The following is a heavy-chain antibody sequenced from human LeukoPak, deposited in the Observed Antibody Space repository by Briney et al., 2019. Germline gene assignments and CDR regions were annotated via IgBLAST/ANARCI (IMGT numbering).Heavy chain of an antibody. D-gene: IGHD6-13*01. V-gene: IGHV3-48*01. Sequence: GGSLRLSCAASGFTFSSYSMNWVRQAPGKGLEWVSYISTSSSIIYYADSVKGRFTISRDNAKNSLYLQMDSLRAEDTAVYYCARDGIAAVDFDYWGQGILVTVSS. J-gene: IGHJ4*02. CDR2: ISTSSSII. CDR1: GFTFSSYS. CDR3: ARDGIAAVDFDY.